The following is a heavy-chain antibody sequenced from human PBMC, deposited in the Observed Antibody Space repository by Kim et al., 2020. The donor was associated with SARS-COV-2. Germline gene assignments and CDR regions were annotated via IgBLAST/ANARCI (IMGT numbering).Heavy chain of an antibody. J-gene: IGHJ4*02. CDR2: IYYSGST. D-gene: IGHD3-22*01. Sequence: SETLSLTCTVSGGSISSSSYYWGCIRQPPGKGLEWIGSIYYSGSTYYNPSLKSRVTISVDTSKNQFSLKLSSVTAADTAVYYCARLNYYDSSGYYEFDYWGQGTLVTVSS. V-gene: IGHV4-39*01. CDR3: ARLNYYDSSGYYEFDY. CDR1: GGSISSSSYY.